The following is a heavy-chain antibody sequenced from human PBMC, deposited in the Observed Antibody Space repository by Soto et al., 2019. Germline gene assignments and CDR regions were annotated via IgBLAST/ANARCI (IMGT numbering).Heavy chain of an antibody. V-gene: IGHV1-18*01. Sequence: QVQLEQSAPEVKKPGASVKVSCKASGYTFTTYGISWVRQAPGQGLEWLGWINTHNGNTNYAQNLQGRVIMTAETSTNTAYMELRSLRSDDTAIYYCTREGSAPYYYYGMDAWGQGTTVTVSS. CDR3: TREGSAPYYYYGMDA. CDR1: GYTFTTYG. J-gene: IGHJ6*02. D-gene: IGHD3-10*01. CDR2: INTHNGNT.